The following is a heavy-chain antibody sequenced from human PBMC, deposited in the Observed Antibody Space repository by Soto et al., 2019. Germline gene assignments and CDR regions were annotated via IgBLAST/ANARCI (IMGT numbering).Heavy chain of an antibody. CDR3: ARDRNVVVPAAIPYVDV. J-gene: IGHJ6*02. D-gene: IGHD2-15*01. V-gene: IGHV3-7*03. CDR1: GFNFNTYW. Sequence: XGSLILSCSAAGFNFNTYWMGWVCQAPGRGLDWVANIKQDGSEKYYGDSVRGRFTISRDNANNSLYLHMNSVRAEDTAVYFCARDRNVVVPAAIPYVDVWGQGTTVTVSS. CDR2: IKQDGSEK.